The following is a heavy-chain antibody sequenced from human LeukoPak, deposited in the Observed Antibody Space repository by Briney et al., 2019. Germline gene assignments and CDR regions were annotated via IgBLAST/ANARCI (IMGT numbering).Heavy chain of an antibody. CDR3: ARGFSNFWSGPNYYMDV. D-gene: IGHD3-3*01. J-gene: IGHJ6*03. CDR1: GGSFSGYY. CDR2: INHSGST. V-gene: IGHV4-34*01. Sequence: TSETLSLTCAVYGGSFSGYYWSWIRQPPGKGLEWIGEINHSGSTNYNPSLKSRVTISVDTSKNQFSLKLSSVTAADTAVYYCARGFSNFWSGPNYYMDVWGKGTTVTVSS.